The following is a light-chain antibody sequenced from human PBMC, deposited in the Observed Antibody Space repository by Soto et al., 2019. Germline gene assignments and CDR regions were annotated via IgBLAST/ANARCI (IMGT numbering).Light chain of an antibody. V-gene: IGLV2-8*01. Sequence: QSALTQPPSASGSPGQSVAISCSGTSGDVGGYNYVSWYQQHPGKAPKLIIYEVNKRPSGVPDRFSGSKSGNTASLTVSGLQAEDEADYYRSSHAASGVFGGGTKLTVL. CDR2: EVN. CDR3: SSHAASGV. CDR1: SGDVGGYNY. J-gene: IGLJ3*02.